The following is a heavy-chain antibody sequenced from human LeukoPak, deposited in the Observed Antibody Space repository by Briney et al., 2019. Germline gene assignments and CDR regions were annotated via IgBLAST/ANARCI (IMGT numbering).Heavy chain of an antibody. CDR3: AKGYDYVWGSYRYSYGMDV. D-gene: IGHD3-16*02. Sequence: PGGSLRLSCAASGFTFSSYDIHWVRQAPGKGLEWVAVISYDGTNKYYADSVKGRFTISRDNSKNTLYLQMNSLRAENTAVYYCAKGYDYVWGSYRYSYGMDVWGQGTTVTVSS. J-gene: IGHJ6*02. CDR2: ISYDGTNK. CDR1: GFTFSSYD. V-gene: IGHV3-30*18.